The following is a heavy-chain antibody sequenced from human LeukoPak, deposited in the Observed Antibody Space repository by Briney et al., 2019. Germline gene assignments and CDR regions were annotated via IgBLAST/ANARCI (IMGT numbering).Heavy chain of an antibody. D-gene: IGHD7-27*01. CDR1: GFTFSNYA. CDR3: ARENWDFDF. V-gene: IGHV3-30*02. CDR2: IRFNGN. Sequence: PGGSLRLSCAASGFTFSNYAIHWVRQAPGKGLEWVASIRFNGNFYADYVKGRFSISRDNSKSTVSLQMHTLRTEDTALYYCARENWDFDFWGQGTLVTVSS. J-gene: IGHJ4*02.